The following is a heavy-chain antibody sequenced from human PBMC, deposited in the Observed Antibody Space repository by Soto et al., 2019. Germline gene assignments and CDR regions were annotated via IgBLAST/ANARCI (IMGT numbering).Heavy chain of an antibody. CDR3: ARGGVSTRTFDY. J-gene: IGHJ4*02. CDR1: GYNFAGYW. V-gene: IGHV5-51*01. Sequence: GESLKISFKGSGYNFAGYWIGWVRQMPGKGLELMGIIYPSDSDTRYRPSFQGQVTISDDKSISSAYLQWSSLRASDTAMYYCARGGVSTRTFDYWGQGTPVTVS. CDR2: IYPSDSDT. D-gene: IGHD3-3*01.